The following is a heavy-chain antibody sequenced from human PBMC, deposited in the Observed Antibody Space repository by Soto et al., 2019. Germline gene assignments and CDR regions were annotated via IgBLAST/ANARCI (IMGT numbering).Heavy chain of an antibody. CDR3: ARGAHDYYFDH. J-gene: IGHJ4*02. V-gene: IGHV4-39*07. Sequence: SETLSLTCTVSGGSIRSSSCCWGWIRQPPGRGLEWIGHVSYSGSTYYNPSLKSRVSISVSTSKRQFSLRLTSVTAADTAHYYCARGAHDYYFDHWGQGTLVTVSS. CDR2: VSYSGST. CDR1: GGSIRSSSCC. D-gene: IGHD1-26*01.